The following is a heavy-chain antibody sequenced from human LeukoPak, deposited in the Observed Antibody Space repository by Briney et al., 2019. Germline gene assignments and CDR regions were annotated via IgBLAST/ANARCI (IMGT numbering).Heavy chain of an antibody. CDR1: VGSLSSSYYY. V-gene: IGHV4-39*01. CDR2: IFYSGST. CDR3: ARHSAVTTFIFDY. D-gene: IGHD4-17*01. Sequence: SETLSLTCTVSVGSLSSSYYYWGWIRQPPGKGLEWLGSIFYSGSTYYNPSLKSRVTISLDTSKNQFSLRLSSVTAADTAVYYCARHSAVTTFIFDYWGQGTLVTVSS. J-gene: IGHJ4*02.